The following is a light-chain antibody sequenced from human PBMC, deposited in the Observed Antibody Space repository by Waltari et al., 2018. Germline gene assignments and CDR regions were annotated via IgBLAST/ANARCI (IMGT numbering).Light chain of an antibody. V-gene: IGKV3-15*01. Sequence: IVITQSPATLSVSPGERAALSCRASQRVASNLAWYQQKPGQAPRLLIYGASTRATGIPTRFSGSGSGTEFTLTISSLQSEDFAVYYCQQYNNWPLTFGGGTKVEIK. CDR2: GAS. J-gene: IGKJ4*01. CDR3: QQYNNWPLT. CDR1: QRVASN.